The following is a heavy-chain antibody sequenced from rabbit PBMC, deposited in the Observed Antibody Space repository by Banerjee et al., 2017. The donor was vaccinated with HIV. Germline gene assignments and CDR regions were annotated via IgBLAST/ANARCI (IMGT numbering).Heavy chain of an antibody. CDR3: ARAGYIGYGFKL. D-gene: IGHD7-1*01. V-gene: IGHV1S40*01. J-gene: IGHJ4*01. CDR2: VDAGSTSRT. CDR1: GFSFSSNYY. Sequence: QLLEESGGDLVKPGASLTLTCKASGFSFSSNYYMCWVRQAPGKGLEWIACVDAGSTSRTYYASWAKGRFTISKTSSTTVTLQMTGLTAADTATYFCARAGYIGYGFKLWGPGTLVTVS.